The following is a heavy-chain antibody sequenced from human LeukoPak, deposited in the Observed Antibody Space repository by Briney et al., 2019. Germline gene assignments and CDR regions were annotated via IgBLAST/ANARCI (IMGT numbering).Heavy chain of an antibody. D-gene: IGHD2-15*01. Sequence: PGESLKIPCKGSGYSFTSYWIGWVRQMPGKGLEWMGIIYPGDSDTRYSPSFQGQVTISADKSISTAYLQWSSLKASDTAMYYCARRYCSGGSCYLFDYWGQGTLVTVSS. CDR1: GYSFTSYW. CDR2: IYPGDSDT. J-gene: IGHJ4*02. CDR3: ARRYCSGGSCYLFDY. V-gene: IGHV5-51*01.